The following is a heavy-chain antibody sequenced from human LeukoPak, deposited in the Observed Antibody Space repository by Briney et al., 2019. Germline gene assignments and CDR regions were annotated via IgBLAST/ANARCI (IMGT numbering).Heavy chain of an antibody. J-gene: IGHJ4*02. CDR1: GFTFSDNY. CDR2: ITDTGSTT. Sequence: GGSLRLSCAASGFTFSDNYMTWIRQAPGKGLEWVSYITDTGSTTYYADPVKGRFTISRDNAKNSLYLQMNSLRGEDMAVYYCARARKGYYFDYWGQGTLVTVSS. D-gene: IGHD1-14*01. CDR3: ARARKGYYFDY. V-gene: IGHV3-11*04.